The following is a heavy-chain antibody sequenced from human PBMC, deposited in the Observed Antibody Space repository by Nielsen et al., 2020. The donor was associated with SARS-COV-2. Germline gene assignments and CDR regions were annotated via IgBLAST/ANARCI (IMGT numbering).Heavy chain of an antibody. CDR3: AKAFRSSDWVRAATDI. D-gene: IGHD6-25*01. CDR1: GFMFGTYA. CDR2: IIGSGGRT. J-gene: IGHJ4*02. V-gene: IGHV3-23*01. Sequence: GESLKISCAASGFMFGTYAMSWVRQAPGKGLEWVAGIIGSGGRTHYVDSVEGRFIISRDNSRNTLYLQMNSLRAEDTAVYYCAKAFRSSDWVRAATDIWGQGTLVTVSS.